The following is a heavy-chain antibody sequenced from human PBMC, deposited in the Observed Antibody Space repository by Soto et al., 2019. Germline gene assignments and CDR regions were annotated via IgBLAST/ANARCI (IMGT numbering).Heavy chain of an antibody. CDR3: AGMPYTSGLRFDP. Sequence: SETLSLTCNMSGDSYSISTYSWSWIRRPPGKALQWIGFIYQSGVTSYNPSLASRVSISLDRSNNQCSLKLKSVTAADTAVYFCAGMPYTSGLRFDPWGPGTLVTVSS. J-gene: IGHJ5*02. CDR2: IYQSGVT. D-gene: IGHD6-19*01. V-gene: IGHV4-30-2*01. CDR1: GDSYSISTYS.